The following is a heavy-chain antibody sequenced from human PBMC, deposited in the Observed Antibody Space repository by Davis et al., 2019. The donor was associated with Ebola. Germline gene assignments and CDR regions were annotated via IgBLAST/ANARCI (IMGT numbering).Heavy chain of an antibody. CDR1: GYTFTSYY. D-gene: IGHD2-8*01. CDR3: ARACYLCDYHMDV. J-gene: IGHJ6*03. CDR2: INPSGGST. Sequence: AASVKVSCKASGYTFTSYYMHWVRQAPGQRLEWMGIINPSGGSTSYAQKFQGRDTMTRDTSTSTVYMELSSLRSEDTAVYYCARACYLCDYHMDVWGKGTTVTVSS. V-gene: IGHV1-46*01.